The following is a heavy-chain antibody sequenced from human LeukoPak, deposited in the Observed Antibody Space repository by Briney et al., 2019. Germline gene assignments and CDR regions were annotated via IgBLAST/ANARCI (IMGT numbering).Heavy chain of an antibody. CDR3: ARGRGGSFDY. J-gene: IGHJ4*02. Sequence: SETLSLTCAVYGGSFSGYYWSWIRQPPGKGLEWIGEINHIGSTNYNPSLKSRVTISVDTSKNQFSLKLSSVTAADTAVYYCARGRGGSFDYWGKGTLVTVSS. CDR1: GGSFSGYY. CDR2: INHIGST. V-gene: IGHV4-34*01. D-gene: IGHD2-15*01.